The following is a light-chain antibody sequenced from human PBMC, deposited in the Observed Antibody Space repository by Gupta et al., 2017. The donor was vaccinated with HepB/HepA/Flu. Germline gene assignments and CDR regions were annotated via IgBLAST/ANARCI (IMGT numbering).Light chain of an antibody. Sequence: TGSNSNLGAGYNVHWYKQIPGTAPKLLIYANDIRSSGVPDRFSGSKSGTSASLAIAGHQVEDEADYFCQSFDTNLRGLLFGEKTRLTVL. CDR1: NSNLGAGYN. J-gene: IGLJ2*01. V-gene: IGLV1-40*01. CDR2: AND. CDR3: QSFDTNLRGLL.